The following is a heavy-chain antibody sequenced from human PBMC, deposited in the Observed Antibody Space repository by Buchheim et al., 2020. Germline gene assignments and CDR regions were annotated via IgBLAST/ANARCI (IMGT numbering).Heavy chain of an antibody. CDR1: GDSINNYY. CDR3: ARTARGSGSPLAY. CDR2: IYYTGTT. D-gene: IGHD3-10*01. Sequence: QLQLQESGPGLVKPPETLSLTCTVSGDSINNYYWNWIRQTPGKGLEWIGYIYYTGTTNYNPSLKSRVTISVDTSKNQFSLNLISVTAADTAVYFCARTARGSGSPLAYWGQGTL. V-gene: IGHV4-59*08. J-gene: IGHJ4*02.